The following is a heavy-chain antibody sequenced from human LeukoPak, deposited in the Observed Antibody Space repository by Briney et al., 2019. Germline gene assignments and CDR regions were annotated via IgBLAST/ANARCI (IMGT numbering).Heavy chain of an antibody. CDR3: ARVGDGYNPALDC. CDR1: GYTFTSYD. D-gene: IGHD5-24*01. CDR2: MNPNSGNT. J-gene: IGHJ4*02. V-gene: IGHV1-8*02. Sequence: ASVKVSCKASGYTFTSYDINWVRQATGQGLEWMGWMNPNSGNTGYAQKFQGRVTMTRDMSTSTVYMELSSLRSEDTAVYYCARVGDGYNPALDCWGQGTLVTVSS.